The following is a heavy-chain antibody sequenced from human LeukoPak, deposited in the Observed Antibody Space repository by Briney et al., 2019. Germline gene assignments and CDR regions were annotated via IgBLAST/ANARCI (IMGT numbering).Heavy chain of an antibody. D-gene: IGHD6-19*01. Sequence: GGALRLSCAASGFTFSGYGMHWVRQPPGRGLEWVAIIWHDGTDKYYADSVKGRFTVSRDNSRNTLYLQMSSLRVEDTAVYYCARDFSSGWVDYWGQGTLVTVSS. CDR3: ARDFSSGWVDY. J-gene: IGHJ4*02. CDR2: IWHDGTDK. CDR1: GFTFSGYG. V-gene: IGHV3-33*01.